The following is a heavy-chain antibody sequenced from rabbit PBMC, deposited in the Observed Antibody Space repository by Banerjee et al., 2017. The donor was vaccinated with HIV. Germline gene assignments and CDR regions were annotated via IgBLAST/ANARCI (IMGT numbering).Heavy chain of an antibody. D-gene: IGHD4-1*01. CDR2: IYAGSSGST. CDR1: GFSFSSSYW. Sequence: PLEDSGGDLVKPEGSLTLTCTASGFSFSSSYWICWVRQAPGKGLEWIACIYAGSSGSTYYASWAKGRFTISKTSSTTVTLQMTSLTAADTATYFCARDLAGVIGWNFNLWGPGTLVTVS. J-gene: IGHJ4*01. CDR3: ARDLAGVIGWNFNL. V-gene: IGHV1S45*01.